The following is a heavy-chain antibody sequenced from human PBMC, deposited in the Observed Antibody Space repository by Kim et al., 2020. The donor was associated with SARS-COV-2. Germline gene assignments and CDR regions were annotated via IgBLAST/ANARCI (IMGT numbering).Heavy chain of an antibody. CDR2: IYYSGST. J-gene: IGHJ6*02. CDR1: GGSVSSGSYY. CDR3: ARDRKVLYSGSYYTYYYYYGMDV. Sequence: SETLSLTCTVSGGSVSSGSYYWSWIRQPPGKGLEWIGYIYYSGSTNYNPSLKSRVTISVDTSKNQFSLKLSSVTAADTAVYYCARDRKVLYSGSYYTYYYYYGMDVWGQGTKVTV. D-gene: IGHD1-26*01. V-gene: IGHV4-61*01.